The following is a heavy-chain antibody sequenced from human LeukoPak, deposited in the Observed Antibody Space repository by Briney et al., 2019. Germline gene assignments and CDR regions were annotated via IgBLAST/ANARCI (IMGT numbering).Heavy chain of an antibody. D-gene: IGHD1-26*01. V-gene: IGHV1-46*01. CDR2: INPSGGST. CDR1: GYTFTSYY. J-gene: IGHJ3*02. Sequence: ASVKVSCKASGYTFTSYYMHWVRQAPGQGLEWMGIINPSGGSTSYAQKFQGRVTMTRDTSTSTVYMELSSLRSEDTAAYYCAHSWGSGSYLIGAFDIWGQGTMVTVSS. CDR3: AHSWGSGSYLIGAFDI.